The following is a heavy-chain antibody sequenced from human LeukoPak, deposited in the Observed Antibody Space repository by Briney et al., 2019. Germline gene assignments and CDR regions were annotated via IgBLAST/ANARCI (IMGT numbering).Heavy chain of an antibody. V-gene: IGHV2-5*02. CDR1: GFSLSTSGVG. CDR2: IYWDDDK. Sequence: SGPTLVKPTQTLTLTCTFSGFSLSTSGVGVAWIRQPPGKALEWLALIYWDDDKRYSPSLKSRITITKDTSKNQVVLTMTNMDPVDTATYYCAHGSGSYYKPWGYFDYWGQGTLVTVSS. CDR3: AHGSGSYYKPWGYFDY. J-gene: IGHJ4*02. D-gene: IGHD3-10*01.